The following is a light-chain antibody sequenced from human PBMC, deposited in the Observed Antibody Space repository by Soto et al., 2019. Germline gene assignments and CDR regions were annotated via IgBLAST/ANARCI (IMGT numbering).Light chain of an antibody. CDR1: SSDVGGYNY. V-gene: IGLV2-14*01. Sequence: LNNAAYGKGSDRQALSITRTRTSSDVGGYNYVSWYQQHPGKAPKLMIYDVSNRPSGVSNRFSGSKSGNTASLTISGLQAEDEADYYCSSYTSSSPWVFGTGTKVTV. CDR2: DVS. J-gene: IGLJ1*01. CDR3: SSYTSSSPWV.